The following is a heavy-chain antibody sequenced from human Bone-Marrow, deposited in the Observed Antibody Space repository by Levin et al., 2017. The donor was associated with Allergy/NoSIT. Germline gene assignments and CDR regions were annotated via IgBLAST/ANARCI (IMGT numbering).Heavy chain of an antibody. CDR1: GGTFNNHA. V-gene: IGHV1-69*04. Sequence: PKASVKVSCKSSGGTFNNHAINWLRQAPGQGLEWVGRITPLLDIATYGQKFQGRVTISADKSTSAVYMEFDSLTSDDTAIYYCAKTGTAAIRGYNWLDPWGQGTPVIVSS. D-gene: IGHD2-21*02. CDR3: AKTGTAAIRGYNWLDP. J-gene: IGHJ5*02. CDR2: ITPLLDIA.